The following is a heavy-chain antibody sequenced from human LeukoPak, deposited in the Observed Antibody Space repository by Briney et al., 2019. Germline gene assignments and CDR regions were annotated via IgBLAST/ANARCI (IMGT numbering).Heavy chain of an antibody. J-gene: IGHJ5*02. V-gene: IGHV3-23*01. Sequence: GGSLRLSCAASGFTFSSYAMSWVRQAPGKGLEWVSAISGSGGSTYYADSVKGRFTISRDNSKNTLYLQMNSLRAEDTAVYYYAKDKWQQLALNWFDPWGQGTLVTVSS. D-gene: IGHD6-13*01. CDR1: GFTFSSYA. CDR3: AKDKWQQLALNWFDP. CDR2: ISGSGGST.